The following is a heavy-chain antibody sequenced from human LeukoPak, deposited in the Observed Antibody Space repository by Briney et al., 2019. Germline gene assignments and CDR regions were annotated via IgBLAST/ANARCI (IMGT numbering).Heavy chain of an antibody. J-gene: IGHJ4*02. CDR3: ARGYCSGTSCYMFDS. V-gene: IGHV3-21*01. D-gene: IGHD2-2*01. CDR1: GFNFIDNS. Sequence: GGSLRLSCAGSGFNFIDNSMHWVRQAPGRGLEWASSISSSKTYIYYRDSVKGRFTISRDNAKNSLFPQMNSLRVEDTAVYFCARGYCSGTSCYMFDSWGQGTRVIVSS. CDR2: ISSSKTYI.